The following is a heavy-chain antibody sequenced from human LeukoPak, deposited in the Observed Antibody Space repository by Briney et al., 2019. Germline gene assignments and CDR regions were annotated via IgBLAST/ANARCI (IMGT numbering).Heavy chain of an antibody. D-gene: IGHD3-22*01. CDR3: ARGEDDSSGRGWFDP. J-gene: IGHJ5*02. CDR1: GGSISSGDYY. V-gene: IGHV4-30-4*01. CDR2: IYYSGST. Sequence: KPSQTLSLTCTVSGGSISSGDYYWSWIRQPPGKGLEWIGYIYYSGSTYYNPSLKSRVTISVDTSKNQFSLKLSSVTAADTAVYYCARGEDDSSGRGWFDPWGQGTLVTVSS.